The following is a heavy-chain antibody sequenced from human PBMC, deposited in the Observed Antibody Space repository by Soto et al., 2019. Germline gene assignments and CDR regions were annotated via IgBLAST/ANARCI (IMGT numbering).Heavy chain of an antibody. V-gene: IGHV1-69*13. J-gene: IGHJ4*02. CDR1: GYTFTSYG. CDR2: IIPIFGTA. CDR3: ARSWIQLWQHLERYDSSGYYFSGFDY. D-gene: IGHD3-22*01. Sequence: SVKVSCKASGYTFTSYGISWVRQAPGQGLEWMGGIIPIFGTANYAQKFQGRVTITADESTSTAYMELSSLRSEDTAVYYCARSWIQLWQHLERYDSSGYYFSGFDYWGQGTLVTVSS.